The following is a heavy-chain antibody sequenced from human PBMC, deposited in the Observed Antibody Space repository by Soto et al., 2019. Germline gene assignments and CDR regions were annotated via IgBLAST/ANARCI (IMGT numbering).Heavy chain of an antibody. CDR3: AHRPGCSMSFDY. CDR2: IYWDDDK. CDR1: GFSLSTYGVG. Sequence: SGPTLVNPTQTLTLTCTFSGFSLSTYGVGVAWVRQPPGKALEWLALIYWDDDKRYSPSLETRLTITKDTSKNHVVLTMTNMDPAATGTYYGAHRPGCSMSFDYWGQGALVTVSS. D-gene: IGHD3-22*01. V-gene: IGHV2-5*02. J-gene: IGHJ4*02.